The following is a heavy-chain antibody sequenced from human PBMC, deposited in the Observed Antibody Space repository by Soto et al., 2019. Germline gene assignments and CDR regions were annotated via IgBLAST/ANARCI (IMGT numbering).Heavy chain of an antibody. CDR3: ARGYCSGGSCYSGDYYYYYMDV. J-gene: IGHJ6*03. CDR1: GGSFSGYY. Sequence: SETLSLTCAVYGGSFSGYYWSWIRQPPGKGLEWIGEINHSGSTNYNPSLKSRVTISVDTSKNQFSLKLSSVTAADTAVYYCARGYCSGGSCYSGDYYYYYMDVWGKGTTVTVSS. V-gene: IGHV4-34*01. CDR2: INHSGST. D-gene: IGHD2-15*01.